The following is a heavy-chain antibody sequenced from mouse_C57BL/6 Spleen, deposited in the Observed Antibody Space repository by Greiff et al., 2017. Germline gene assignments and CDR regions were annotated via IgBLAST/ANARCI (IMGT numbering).Heavy chain of an antibody. CDR3: ARLDYYAMDY. CDR2: IYPSDSET. V-gene: IGHV1-61*01. Sequence: QVQLQQPGAELVRPGSSVKLSCKASSYTFTSYWMDWVKQRPGQGLEWIGNIYPSDSETHYNQKFKDKATLTVDKSSSTAYMQLSSLTSEDSAVYYCARLDYYAMDYWGQGTSVTVSS. CDR1: SYTFTSYW. J-gene: IGHJ4*01.